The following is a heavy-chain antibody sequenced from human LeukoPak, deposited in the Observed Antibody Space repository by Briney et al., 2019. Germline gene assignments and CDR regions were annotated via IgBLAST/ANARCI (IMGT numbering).Heavy chain of an antibody. CDR2: INPSGGST. D-gene: IGHD3-10*01. CDR3: ARDRGNRIPNYGMDV. Sequence: ASVKVSCKASGYTFIDYYMHWVRQAPGQGLEWMGIINPSGGSTSNAQKFQGRVTVTRDTSTSTVYMELSSLRSEDTAVYYCARDRGNRIPNYGMDVWGQGTTVTVSS. CDR1: GYTFIDYY. J-gene: IGHJ6*02. V-gene: IGHV1-46*01.